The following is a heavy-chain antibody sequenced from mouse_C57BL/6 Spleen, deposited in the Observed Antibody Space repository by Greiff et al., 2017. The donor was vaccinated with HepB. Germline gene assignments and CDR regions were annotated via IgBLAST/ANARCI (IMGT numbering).Heavy chain of an antibody. D-gene: IGHD2-3*01. V-gene: IGHV5-4*01. J-gene: IGHJ3*01. CDR2: ISDGGSYT. CDR1: GFTFSSYA. CDR3: ARDFIYDGYYAPFAY. Sequence: DVKLVESGGGLVKPGGSLKLSCAASGFTFSSYAMSWVRQTPEKRLEWVATISDGGSYTYYPDNVKGRFTISRDNAKNNLYLQMSHLKSKDTAMYYCARDFIYDGYYAPFAYWGQGTLVTVSA.